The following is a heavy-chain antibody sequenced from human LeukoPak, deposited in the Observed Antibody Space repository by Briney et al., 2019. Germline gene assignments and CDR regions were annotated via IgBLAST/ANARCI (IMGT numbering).Heavy chain of an antibody. J-gene: IGHJ5*02. CDR1: AASISSSSYY. CDR2: IYYSGST. D-gene: IGHD2-15*01. V-gene: IGHV4-39*07. Sequence: SETLSLTCAVSAASISSSSYYWGWIRRPPGKGLEWIATIYYSGSTYYNPSVKSRVTISVDTSKNQFSLKLSSVTAADTAVYYCARSMGYCSGGSCYRASFGFDPWGQGTLVTVSS. CDR3: ARSMGYCSGGSCYRASFGFDP.